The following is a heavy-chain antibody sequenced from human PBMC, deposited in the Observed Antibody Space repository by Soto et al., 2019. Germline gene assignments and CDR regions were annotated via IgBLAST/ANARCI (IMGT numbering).Heavy chain of an antibody. J-gene: IGHJ3*02. CDR2: INHSGST. Sequence: SETLSLTCAVYGGSFSGYYWSWIRQPPGKGLEWIGEINHSGSTNYNPSLKSRVTISVDTSKNQFSLKLSSVTAADTAVYHCARIVGATNLRAFDIWGQGTMVTVSS. V-gene: IGHV4-34*01. CDR3: ARIVGATNLRAFDI. CDR1: GGSFSGYY. D-gene: IGHD1-26*01.